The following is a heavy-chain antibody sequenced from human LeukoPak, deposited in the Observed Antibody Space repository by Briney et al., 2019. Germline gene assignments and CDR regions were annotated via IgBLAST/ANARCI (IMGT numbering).Heavy chain of an antibody. CDR3: ARITYDFWSGYYMPNDP. V-gene: IGHV1-18*01. J-gene: IGHJ5*02. D-gene: IGHD3-3*01. CDR2: ISIYNGNT. CDR1: GYTFTSYG. Sequence: ASVKVSCKASGYTFTSYGISWVRQAPGQGLEWMGWISIYNGNTDYAQKLRGRVTMTTDTSTSTAYLELRGLRSDDTAVYYCARITYDFWSGYYMPNDPWGQGTLVTVSS.